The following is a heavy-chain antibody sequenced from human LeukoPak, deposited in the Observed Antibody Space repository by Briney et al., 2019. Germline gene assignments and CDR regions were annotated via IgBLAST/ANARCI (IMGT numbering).Heavy chain of an antibody. Sequence: PGASLRLSCAASGFTFSSYAMSWVRQAPGKGLEWVSAISGSGGSTYYADSVMGRFTISRDNSKNTLYLQMNSLRAEDTAVYYCAKDLVDIVATALGYWGQGTLVTVSS. CDR1: GFTFSSYA. CDR3: AKDLVDIVATALGY. J-gene: IGHJ4*02. D-gene: IGHD5-12*01. CDR2: ISGSGGST. V-gene: IGHV3-23*01.